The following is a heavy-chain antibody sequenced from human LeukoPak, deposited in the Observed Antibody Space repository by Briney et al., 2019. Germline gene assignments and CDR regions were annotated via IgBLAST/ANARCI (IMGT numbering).Heavy chain of an antibody. CDR1: GFTFSSYS. CDR2: ISSSSSYI. Sequence: RPGGSLRLSCAASGFTFSSYSMNWVRQAPGKGLEWVSSISSSSSYIYYADSVKGRFTISRDNAKDSLYLQMNSLRAEDTAVYYCARDLVAVAGLSFDYWGQGTLVTVSS. D-gene: IGHD6-19*01. CDR3: ARDLVAVAGLSFDY. V-gene: IGHV3-21*01. J-gene: IGHJ4*02.